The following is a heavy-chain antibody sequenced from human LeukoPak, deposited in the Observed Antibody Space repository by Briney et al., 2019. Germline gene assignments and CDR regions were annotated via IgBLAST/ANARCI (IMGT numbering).Heavy chain of an antibody. Sequence: RGQSLKISCKGSVYNFNTYWIAWVRQMPGKGLEWMGVIFPRVSTIKYSPSFEGPVTISPDQSINPAYLQWGSLQASNTPVYFCARHLYYGSGTYSTTFDYWGQRTLLTLSS. CDR3: ARHLYYGSGTYSTTFDY. J-gene: IGHJ4*02. CDR2: IFPRVSTI. V-gene: IGHV5-51*01. D-gene: IGHD3-10*01. CDR1: VYNFNTYW.